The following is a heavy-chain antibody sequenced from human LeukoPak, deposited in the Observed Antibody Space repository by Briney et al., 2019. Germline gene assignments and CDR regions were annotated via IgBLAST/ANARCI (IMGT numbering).Heavy chain of an antibody. Sequence: GGSLRLSCAASGFTVSSNYMSWVRQAPGKGLEWVSVIYSGGSTYYADSVKGRFTISRDNSKNTLYLQMNSLRAEDTAVYYCASPPRNSSGYPFDYWGQGTLVTVSS. D-gene: IGHD3-22*01. V-gene: IGHV3-53*01. CDR1: GFTVSSNY. J-gene: IGHJ4*02. CDR2: IYSGGST. CDR3: ASPPRNSSGYPFDY.